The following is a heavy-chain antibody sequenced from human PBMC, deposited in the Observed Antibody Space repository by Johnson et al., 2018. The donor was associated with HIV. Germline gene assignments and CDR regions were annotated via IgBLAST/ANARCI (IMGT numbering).Heavy chain of an antibody. CDR2: ISGSGGST. D-gene: IGHD1-26*01. CDR3: AKGRLVGATTYDAFDI. CDR1: GFTFSSYA. J-gene: IGHJ3*02. Sequence: VQLVESGGGLVQPGGSLRLSCAAPGFTFSSYAMNWVRQAPGKGLEWVSAISGSGGSTYYADSVKGRFTISRDNAKNSLYLQMNSLRAEDTAVYYCAKGRLVGATTYDAFDIWGQGTMVTVSS. V-gene: IGHV3-23*04.